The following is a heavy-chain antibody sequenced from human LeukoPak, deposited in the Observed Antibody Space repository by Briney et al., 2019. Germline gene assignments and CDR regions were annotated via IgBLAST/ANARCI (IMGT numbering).Heavy chain of an antibody. CDR3: AREELGYCNSASCRDWFDP. Sequence: APVKVSCKASGYTFTGYYIHWVRQAPGQRLEWMGWINPNSGATDYAQKFQGRVTMTRDTSINTGYMELSRLTSEDTAVYYCAREELGYCNSASCRDWFDPWGQGTLVTVSS. J-gene: IGHJ5*02. CDR1: GYTFTGYY. CDR2: INPNSGAT. D-gene: IGHD2-2*01. V-gene: IGHV1-2*02.